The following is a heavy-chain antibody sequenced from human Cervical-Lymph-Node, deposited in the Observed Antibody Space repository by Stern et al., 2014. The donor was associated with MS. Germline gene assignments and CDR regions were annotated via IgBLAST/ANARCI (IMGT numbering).Heavy chain of an antibody. CDR1: GYKFTNNW. J-gene: IGHJ4*02. Sequence: VQLVQSGAEVKKPGESLRISCEVSGYKFTNNWIGWERQMPGKGLEWMGIIYPGDSETRYSPSFQGQVTILVDKSNTTAYLQWSSLKASDTALYYCARRGHGYMGIDYWGQGTPVTVSS. V-gene: IGHV5-51*03. CDR2: IYPGDSET. D-gene: IGHD5-24*01. CDR3: ARRGHGYMGIDY.